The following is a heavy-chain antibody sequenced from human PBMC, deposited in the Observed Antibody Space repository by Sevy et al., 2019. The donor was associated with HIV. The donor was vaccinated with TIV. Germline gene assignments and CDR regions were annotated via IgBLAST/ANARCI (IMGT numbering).Heavy chain of an antibody. Sequence: SETLSLTCTVSGGSISSYYWSWIRQPPGKGLEWIGYIYYSGSTNCNPSLKSRVTISVDTSKNQFSLKLSSVTAADSAVYYCARDSSSVGFFDYWGQGTLVTVSS. CDR3: ARDSSSVGFFDY. CDR1: GGSISSYY. D-gene: IGHD3-22*01. J-gene: IGHJ4*02. V-gene: IGHV4-59*13. CDR2: IYYSGST.